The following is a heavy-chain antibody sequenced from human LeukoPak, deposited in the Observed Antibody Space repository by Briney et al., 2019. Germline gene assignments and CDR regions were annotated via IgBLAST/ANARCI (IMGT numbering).Heavy chain of an antibody. CDR3: ARGPLWFGEYYFDY. J-gene: IGHJ4*02. Sequence: SETLSLTCTVSGGSISSYYWSWIRQPPGKGLEWIGYIYYSGSTNYNPSLESRVTISVDTSKNQFSLKLSSVTAADTAVYYCARGPLWFGEYYFDYWGQGTLVTVSS. V-gene: IGHV4-59*01. CDR1: GGSISSYY. CDR2: IYYSGST. D-gene: IGHD3-10*01.